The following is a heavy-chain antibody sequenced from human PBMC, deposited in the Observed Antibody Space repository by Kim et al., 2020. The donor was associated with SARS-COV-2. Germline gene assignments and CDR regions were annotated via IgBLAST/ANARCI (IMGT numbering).Heavy chain of an antibody. CDR3: ARDNDYGDYGWTARAFDI. J-gene: IGHJ3*02. CDR1: GFTFSSFT. CDR2: ISRSSSYI. D-gene: IGHD4-17*01. V-gene: IGHV3-21*01. Sequence: GGSLRLSCAASGFTFSSFTLNWFRQAPGKGLEWVSSISRSSSYIYYAESVKGRFTISRDNAKNSLYLQMNSLRAEDTAVYYCARDNDYGDYGWTARAFDIWGQGTMVTVSS.